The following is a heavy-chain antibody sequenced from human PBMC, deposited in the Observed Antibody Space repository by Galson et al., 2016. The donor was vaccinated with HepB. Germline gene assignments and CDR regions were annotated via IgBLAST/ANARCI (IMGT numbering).Heavy chain of an antibody. Sequence: SLRLSCAASRFTVSNTYIWWARQAPGKGLEWVPVIFTGGSTYYADSVKGRFIISRDNSKNTVFLQMNSLRVEDTAIYYCARAPDYYYGMDVWGQGTTVSVAS. J-gene: IGHJ6*02. CDR1: RFTVSNTY. CDR2: IFTGGST. CDR3: ARAPDYYYGMDV. V-gene: IGHV3-66*01.